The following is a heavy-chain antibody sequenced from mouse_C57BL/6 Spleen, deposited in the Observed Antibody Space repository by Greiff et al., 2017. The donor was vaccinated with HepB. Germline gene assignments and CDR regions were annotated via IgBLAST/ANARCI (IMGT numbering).Heavy chain of an antibody. CDR2: IDPSVSYT. D-gene: IGHD2-10*01. V-gene: IGHV1-69*01. Sequence: QVQLQQPGAELVMPGASVKLSCKASGYTFTSYWMHWVKQRPGQGLEWIGEIDPSVSYTNYNQKFKGKTTLTVEKSSSTAYMQLSSLTSEDSAVYYCARSYYGNYKDAMDYWGQGTSVTVSS. J-gene: IGHJ4*01. CDR3: ARSYYGNYKDAMDY. CDR1: GYTFTSYW.